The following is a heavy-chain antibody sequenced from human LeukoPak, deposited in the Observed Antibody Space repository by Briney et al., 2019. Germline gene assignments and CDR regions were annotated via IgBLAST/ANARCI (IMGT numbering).Heavy chain of an antibody. Sequence: SETLSLTCSVSGGSISSYYWSWIRQPAGKGLEWIGRISTSGTPSYNPSLKSRVTISVDASEKQISLRLRSVTAADTAMYYCASTTRVAPDGRAEYFLHWGQGTLAIVSS. V-gene: IGHV4-4*07. CDR2: ISTSGTP. J-gene: IGHJ1*01. CDR3: ASTTRVAPDGRAEYFLH. CDR1: GGSISSYY. D-gene: IGHD5-12*01.